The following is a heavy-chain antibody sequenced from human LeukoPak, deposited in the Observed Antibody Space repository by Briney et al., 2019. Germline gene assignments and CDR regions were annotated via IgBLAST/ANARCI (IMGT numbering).Heavy chain of an antibody. CDR1: GFTFDDYG. CDR3: ARSGYCSSTSCRPRPPLY. D-gene: IGHD2-2*01. J-gene: IGHJ4*02. CDR2: INWNGGST. V-gene: IGHV3-20*04. Sequence: PAGGSLRLSCAASGFTFDDYGMSWVRQAPGKGLEWVSGINWNGGSTGYADSVKGRFTISRDNAKNSLYLQMNSLRAEDTAVYYCARSGYCSSTSCRPRPPLYWGQGTLVTVSS.